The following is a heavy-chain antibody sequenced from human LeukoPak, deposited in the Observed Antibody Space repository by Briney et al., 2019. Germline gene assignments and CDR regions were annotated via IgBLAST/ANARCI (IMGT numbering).Heavy chain of an antibody. D-gene: IGHD6-13*01. V-gene: IGHV3-23*01. CDR2: ISGSGGST. Sequence: PGGSLRLSCVASGFTFNTYAMSWVRQAPGKGLEWVSAISGSGGSTYYADSVKGRFTISRDNSKNTLYLQMNSLRIEDTAIYYCARAQAAAGRNWFDPWGQGALVTVSS. J-gene: IGHJ5*02. CDR1: GFTFNTYA. CDR3: ARAQAAAGRNWFDP.